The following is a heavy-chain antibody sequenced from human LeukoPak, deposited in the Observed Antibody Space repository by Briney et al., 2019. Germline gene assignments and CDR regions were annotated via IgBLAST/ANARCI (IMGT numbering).Heavy chain of an antibody. V-gene: IGHV4-30-2*01. D-gene: IGHD3-22*01. CDR3: AREGYYDSSGYYYGHFDY. J-gene: IGHJ4*02. CDR2: IYHSGST. CDR1: GGSISSGGYS. Sequence: SETLSLTCAVSGGSISSGGYSWSWIRQPPGKGLEWIVYIYHSGSTYYNPSLKSRVTISVDRSKNQFSLKLSSVTAADTAVYYCAREGYYDSSGYYYGHFDYWGQGTLVTVSS.